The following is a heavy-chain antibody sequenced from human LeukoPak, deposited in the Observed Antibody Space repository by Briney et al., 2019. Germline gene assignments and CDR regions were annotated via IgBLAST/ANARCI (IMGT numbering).Heavy chain of an antibody. Sequence: ASVKVSCKASGYTFTSYGISWVRQAPGQGLEWMGWISAYDGNTNYAQKFQGRVTMTTDTSTSTAYMELRSLRSDDTAVYYCARDKVIASAGTPNWFDPWGQGTLVTVS. CDR3: ARDKVIASAGTPNWFDP. CDR1: GYTFTSYG. CDR2: ISAYDGNT. D-gene: IGHD6-13*01. J-gene: IGHJ5*02. V-gene: IGHV1-18*01.